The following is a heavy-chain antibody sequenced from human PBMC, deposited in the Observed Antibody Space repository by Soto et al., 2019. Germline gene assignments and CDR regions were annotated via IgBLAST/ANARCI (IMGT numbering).Heavy chain of an antibody. CDR3: ARDLLGYCSGGSCSYGMDV. CDR1: GDSVSSNSAA. D-gene: IGHD2-15*01. CDR2: TYYRSKWYN. V-gene: IGHV6-1*01. J-gene: IGHJ6*02. Sequence: PSQTLSLTCAISGDSVSSNSAAWNWIRQSPSRGLEWLGRTYYRSKWYNDYAVSVKSRITINPDTSKNQFSLQLNSVTPEDTAVYYCARDLLGYCSGGSCSYGMDVWGQGTTVTVSS.